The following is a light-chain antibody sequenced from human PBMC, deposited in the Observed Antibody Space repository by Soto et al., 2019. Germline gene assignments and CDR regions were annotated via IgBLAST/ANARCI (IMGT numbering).Light chain of an antibody. CDR2: KAS. V-gene: IGKV1-5*03. Sequence: DIQMTQSPSTLSASVGDTVTISCRASQSIDRWLAWYQQKPGKAPKLLIYKASSLETGVPSRFSGSESGTEFPLTISSLQPDDFATYYCQHYKTSSRTFGQGTKVEIK. CDR3: QHYKTSSRT. J-gene: IGKJ1*01. CDR1: QSIDRW.